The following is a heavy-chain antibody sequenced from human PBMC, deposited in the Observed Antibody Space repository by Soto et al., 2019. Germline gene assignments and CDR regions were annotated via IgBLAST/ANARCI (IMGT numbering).Heavy chain of an antibody. V-gene: IGHV4-61*01. J-gene: IGHJ4*02. Sequence: QVQLQESGPGLVKPSETLSLTCTVSGGSVSSGSYYWSWIRQPPGKGLEWIGYIYYSGSTNYNPSLTRRVTRSEVSYKNHVSRKLSSVTAADTAVYYCARLGGMGGGDLNDYWGQGTLVTVSS. D-gene: IGHD2-21*02. CDR2: IYYSGST. CDR1: GGSVSSGSYY. CDR3: ARLGGMGGGDLNDY.